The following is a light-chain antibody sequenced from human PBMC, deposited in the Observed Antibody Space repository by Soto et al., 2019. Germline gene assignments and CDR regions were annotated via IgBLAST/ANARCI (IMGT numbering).Light chain of an antibody. V-gene: IGLV2-23*01. CDR3: CSYAGSSVV. Sequence: QSALTQPASVSGSPGQSITISCTGTSSDVGSYHLVSWYQQHPGKAPKLMIYEGSKRPSGVSNRFSGSKSGNTASLTISGLQAEDEADYYGCSYAGSSVVFGGGTKLTVL. CDR2: EGS. CDR1: SSDVGSYHL. J-gene: IGLJ2*01.